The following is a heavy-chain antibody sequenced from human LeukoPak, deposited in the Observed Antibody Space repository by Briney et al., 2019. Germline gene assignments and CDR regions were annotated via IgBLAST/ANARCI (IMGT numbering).Heavy chain of an antibody. Sequence: ASVKVSCKASGYTFTSYDINWVRQATGQGLEWMGWMNPNNGNTDYAQKFQGRVTLTRNTSITTAYMELSSLRSEDTAVYYCSRGGPVAGTHKYFQHWGQGTLATVSS. V-gene: IGHV1-8*01. CDR1: GYTFTSYD. D-gene: IGHD6-19*01. CDR2: MNPNNGNT. CDR3: SRGGPVAGTHKYFQH. J-gene: IGHJ1*01.